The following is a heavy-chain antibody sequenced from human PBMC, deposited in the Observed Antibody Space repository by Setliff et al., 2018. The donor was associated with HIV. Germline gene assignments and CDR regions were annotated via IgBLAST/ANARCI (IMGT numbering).Heavy chain of an antibody. V-gene: IGHV3-23*01. D-gene: IGHD6-13*01. CDR3: AKRLAGSNTWYHFDT. CDR2: ISGHTINV. CDR1: GFTFDRFW. J-gene: IGHJ4*02. Sequence: PGGSLRLSCAASGFTFDRFWMHWVRQAPGKGLEWLSVISGHTINVYYADSVKGRFTISRDNSKNTLYLQLNSLSAEDTAIYYCAKRLAGSNTWYHFDTWGQGTLVTVSS.